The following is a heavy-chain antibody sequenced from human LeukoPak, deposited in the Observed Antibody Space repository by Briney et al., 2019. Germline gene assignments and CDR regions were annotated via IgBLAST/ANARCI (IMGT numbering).Heavy chain of an antibody. CDR1: GYSFTNYW. V-gene: IGHV5-51*01. CDR2: IYPGDSDT. Sequence: GESLMISCKGSGYSFTNYWVGWVRQMPGKGLEWMGIIYPGDSDTRYSPSFQGQVTISADKSISTAYLQWSSLKASDTAIYYCARHTREGASDTPLDYWGQGTLVTVSS. CDR3: ARHTREGASDTPLDY. D-gene: IGHD2-15*01. J-gene: IGHJ4*02.